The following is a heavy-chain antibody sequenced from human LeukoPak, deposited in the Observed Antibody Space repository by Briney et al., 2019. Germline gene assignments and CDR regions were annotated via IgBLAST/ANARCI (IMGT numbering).Heavy chain of an antibody. Sequence: GGSLRLSCAASGFTVSSNYMSWVRQAPGKGLEWVSVIYSGGSTYSADSVKGRFTISRDNSKNTLYLQMNSLRAEDTAVYYCARDNWSGYFDYWGQGTLVTVSS. D-gene: IGHD3-3*01. V-gene: IGHV3-66*01. J-gene: IGHJ4*02. CDR3: ARDNWSGYFDY. CDR2: IYSGGST. CDR1: GFTVSSNY.